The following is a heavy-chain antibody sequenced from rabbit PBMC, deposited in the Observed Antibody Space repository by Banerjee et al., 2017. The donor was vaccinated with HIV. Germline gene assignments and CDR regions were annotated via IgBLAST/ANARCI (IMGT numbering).Heavy chain of an antibody. V-gene: IGHV1S40*01. Sequence: ACIGISSDNTYYANWAKGRFTISKTSSTTVTLQMTSLTAADTATYFCAKWGSGWEFGLWGPGTLVTVS. J-gene: IGHJ4*01. CDR3: AKWGSGWEFGL. D-gene: IGHD4-1*01. CDR2: IGISSDNT.